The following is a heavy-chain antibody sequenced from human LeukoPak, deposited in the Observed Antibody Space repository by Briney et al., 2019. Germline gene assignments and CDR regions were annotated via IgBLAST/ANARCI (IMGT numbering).Heavy chain of an antibody. Sequence: GGSLGLSCAASGFIFSSYAMSWVRQAPGKGLEWVSGISGSGGNTFYADSVKGRFTISRDNSKSTLSLQMNSLRAEDTAVYYCAKEMGVVLMVYALDYWGQGNLVTVSS. V-gene: IGHV3-23*01. CDR3: AKEMGVVLMVYALDY. CDR1: GFIFSSYA. J-gene: IGHJ4*02. D-gene: IGHD2-8*01. CDR2: ISGSGGNT.